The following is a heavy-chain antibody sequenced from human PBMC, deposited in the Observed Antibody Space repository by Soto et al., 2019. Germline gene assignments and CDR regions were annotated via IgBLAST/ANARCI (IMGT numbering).Heavy chain of an antibody. J-gene: IGHJ5*02. CDR3: ARGRSGSSFHWFDP. CDR2: IYYSGSA. V-gene: IGHV4-39*01. CDR1: GGSISSSSYY. Sequence: PSETLSLTCSVSGGSISSSSYYWGWIRQPPGKGLEWIGSIYYSGSAYYNPSLKSRVSMFVDTSKNQFSLQLRSVTAADTAVFFCARGRSGSSFHWFDPWGLGTLVTVSS. D-gene: IGHD3-10*01.